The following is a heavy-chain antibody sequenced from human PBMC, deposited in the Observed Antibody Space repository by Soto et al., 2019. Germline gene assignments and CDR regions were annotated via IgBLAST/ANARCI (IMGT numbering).Heavy chain of an antibody. CDR1: GYTFTSYG. J-gene: IGHJ4*02. CDR2: ISNDNGNT. Sequence: QVQLVQSGAEVKKPGASVKVSCKASGYTFTSYGITWVRQSPGQGLEWMGWISNDNGNTKYAQQLQGRVTMTTDTSTSTAYMELSGLSSDDRAVFYCEREMVRGVGSDYWGQGTMVTVSS. D-gene: IGHD3-10*01. V-gene: IGHV1-18*01. CDR3: EREMVRGVGSDY.